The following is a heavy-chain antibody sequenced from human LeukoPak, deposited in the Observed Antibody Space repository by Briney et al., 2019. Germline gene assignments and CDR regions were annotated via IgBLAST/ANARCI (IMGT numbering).Heavy chain of an antibody. J-gene: IGHJ4*02. Sequence: PSETPSLTCAVSGYSIRSGYHWGWIRPAPGKGPEWIGNIYHTGTTYYNPSLKSRVTISVDTSENHFPLHLSSVTAADTATYYCARYIATTGGFHWGQGTLVTVSS. V-gene: IGHV4-38-2*01. CDR3: ARYIATTGGFH. CDR1: GYSIRSGYH. CDR2: IYHTGTT. D-gene: IGHD2-8*02.